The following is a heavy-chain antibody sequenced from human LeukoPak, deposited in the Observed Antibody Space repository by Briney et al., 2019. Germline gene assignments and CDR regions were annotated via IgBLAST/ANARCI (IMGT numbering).Heavy chain of an antibody. CDR3: ARHTYYGSGSYSAFDI. CDR2: TYYSGSA. CDR1: DGSISSYY. J-gene: IGHJ3*02. Sequence: PSETLSLTCTVSDGSISSYYWSWIRQPPGKGLEWMGYTYYSGSANYNPSLKSRVTISVDTSQNQFSLKLSSLTAADTAVYYCARHTYYGSGSYSAFDIWGQGTKVTVSS. V-gene: IGHV4-59*08. D-gene: IGHD3-10*01.